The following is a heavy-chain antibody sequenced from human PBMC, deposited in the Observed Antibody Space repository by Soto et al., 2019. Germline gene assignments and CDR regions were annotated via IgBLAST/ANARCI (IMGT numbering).Heavy chain of an antibody. CDR2: IYYSGST. V-gene: IGHV4-59*08. Sequence: SETLSLTCTVSGGSISSYYWSWIRQPPGKGLEWIGYIYYSGSTNYNPSLKSRVTKSVDTSKNQFSLKLSSVTAADTAVYYCARHLGYCSSTSCYEGYWYYMDVWGKGTTVTVSS. J-gene: IGHJ6*03. D-gene: IGHD2-2*01. CDR3: ARHLGYCSSTSCYEGYWYYMDV. CDR1: GGSISSYY.